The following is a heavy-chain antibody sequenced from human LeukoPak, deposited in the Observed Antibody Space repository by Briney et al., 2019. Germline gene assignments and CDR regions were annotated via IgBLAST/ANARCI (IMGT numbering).Heavy chain of an antibody. Sequence: GGSPRLSCAASGFTFSSYGMHWVRQAPGKGLEWVANIKQDGSEKYYVDSVKGRFTISRDNAKNSLYLQMNSLRAEDTAVYYCARRNSRDGYNLRFDYWGQGTLVTVSS. J-gene: IGHJ4*02. V-gene: IGHV3-7*03. CDR1: GFTFSSYG. D-gene: IGHD5-24*01. CDR3: ARRNSRDGYNLRFDY. CDR2: IKQDGSEK.